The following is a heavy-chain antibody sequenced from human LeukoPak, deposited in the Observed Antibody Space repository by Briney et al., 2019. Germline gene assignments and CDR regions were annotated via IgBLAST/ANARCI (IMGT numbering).Heavy chain of an antibody. CDR2: IYHSGST. D-gene: IGHD4-17*01. CDR1: GGSISSYY. J-gene: IGHJ4*02. V-gene: IGHV4-59*01. Sequence: SGTLSLTCTVSGGSISSYYWSWIRQPPGKGLEWIGYIYHSGSTNYNPSLKSRVTISVDTSKNQFSLKLSSVTAADTAVYYCARDSYGGIDYWGQGTLVTVSS. CDR3: ARDSYGGIDY.